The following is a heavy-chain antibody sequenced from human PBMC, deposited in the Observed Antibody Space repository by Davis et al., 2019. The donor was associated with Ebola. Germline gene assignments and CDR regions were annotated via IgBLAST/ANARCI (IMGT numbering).Heavy chain of an antibody. J-gene: IGHJ4*02. CDR3: TRGATGH. V-gene: IGHV3-73*01. CDR2: IRSKANSYAT. Sequence: GESLKISCAASGFTFSGSAMHWVRQASGKGLEWVGRIRSKANSYATAYSASVKGRFTNTRDDSKKTAYLQMNSLKTEDTAVYYWTRGATGHWGQGTLVTVSS. D-gene: IGHD1-26*01. CDR1: GFTFSGSA.